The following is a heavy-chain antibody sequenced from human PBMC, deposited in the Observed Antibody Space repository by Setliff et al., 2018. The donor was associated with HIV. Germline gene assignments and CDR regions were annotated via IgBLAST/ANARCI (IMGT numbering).Heavy chain of an antibody. D-gene: IGHD5-18*01. Sequence: SETLSLTCTVSGGSISSTTYYWGWIRQPPGKGLEWIGSFHYSGSTSYNPSLKSRVAISVDTSKSHFSLKMTSVTAADTAVYYCARGLSVYSYANVYYYHGMDVWGQGTTVTVSS. CDR2: FHYSGST. V-gene: IGHV4-39*02. CDR1: GGSISSTTYY. J-gene: IGHJ6*02. CDR3: ARGLSVYSYANVYYYHGMDV.